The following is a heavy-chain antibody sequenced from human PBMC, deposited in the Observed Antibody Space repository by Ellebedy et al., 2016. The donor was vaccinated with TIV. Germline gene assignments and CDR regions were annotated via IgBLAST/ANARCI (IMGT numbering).Heavy chain of an antibody. CDR1: GYTFTTYA. D-gene: IGHD3-9*01. J-gene: IGHJ6*02. Sequence: AASVKVSCKASGYTFTTYAIHWVRQAPGQRPEWMGWINAGIGNTKYSENFQGRVTITTDTSARTAYKELSNLRSEDTAVYYCARRFDIVTGSYPRGYYGLDIWGQGTTVTVSS. CDR2: INAGIGNT. CDR3: ARRFDIVTGSYPRGYYGLDI. V-gene: IGHV1-3*01.